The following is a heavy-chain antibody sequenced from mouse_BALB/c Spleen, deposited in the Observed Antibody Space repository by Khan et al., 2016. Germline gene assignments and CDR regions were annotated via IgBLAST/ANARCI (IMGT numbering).Heavy chain of an antibody. D-gene: IGHD2-10*01. V-gene: IGHV3-6*02. CDR2: ISYDGSN. CDR3: ARARGLLRDYYAMDY. Sequence: EVQLQESGPGLVKPSQSLSLTCSVTGYSITSGYYWNWIRQFPGNKLEWMGYISYDGSNNYNPSLKNRISITRDTSKNQFFLKLNSVTTEDTATXYCARARGLLRDYYAMDYWGQGTSVTVSS. J-gene: IGHJ4*01. CDR1: GYSITSGYY.